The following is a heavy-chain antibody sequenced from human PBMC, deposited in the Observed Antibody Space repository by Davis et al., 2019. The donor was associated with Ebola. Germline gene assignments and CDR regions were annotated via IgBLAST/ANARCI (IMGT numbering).Heavy chain of an antibody. CDR2: INHSGST. V-gene: IGHV4-34*01. CDR3: ARGNAFDI. Sequence: MPSETLSLTCAVYGGSFGGYYWSWIRQPPGKGLEWIGEINHSGSTNYNPSLKSRVTISVDTSKNQFSLKLSSVTAADTAVYYCARGNAFDIWGQGTMVTVSS. J-gene: IGHJ3*02. CDR1: GGSFGGYY.